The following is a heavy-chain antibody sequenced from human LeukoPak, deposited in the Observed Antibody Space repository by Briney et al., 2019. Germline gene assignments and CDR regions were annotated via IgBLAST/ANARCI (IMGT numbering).Heavy chain of an antibody. CDR1: GGPISGYY. J-gene: IGHJ4*02. CDR3: ARQNPAAAGQGLDY. D-gene: IGHD6-13*01. CDR2: ISHIGST. Sequence: KPSETPSLTFTVSGGPISGYYWSWIRQPPGKGLEWLGYISHIGSTNYSPSLKSRITISVDTSKNQFSLKLTSVTAADTAVYYCARQNPAAAGQGLDYWGQGALVTVSS. V-gene: IGHV4-59*08.